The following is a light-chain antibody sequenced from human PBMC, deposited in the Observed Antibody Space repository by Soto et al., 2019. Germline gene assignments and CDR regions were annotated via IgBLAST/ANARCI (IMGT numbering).Light chain of an antibody. V-gene: IGKV3-15*01. CDR1: QSVRSN. J-gene: IGKJ1*01. CDR2: GAS. CDR3: QHYNNWPPWT. Sequence: EIVMTQSPATLSVSPGERATLSCRASQSVRSNLAWYQQKPGQAPRLLIYGASTRATGIPARFSGSGSGTEFTLTISRLQSKDFAVYYCQHYNNWPPWTFGQGTKVEIK.